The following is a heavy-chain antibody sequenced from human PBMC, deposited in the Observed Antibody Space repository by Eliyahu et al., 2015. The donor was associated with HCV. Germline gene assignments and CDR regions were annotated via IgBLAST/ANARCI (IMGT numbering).Heavy chain of an antibody. D-gene: IGHD2-15*01. CDR1: GFTFSXYA. J-gene: IGHJ4*02. CDR3: ARGRIVVVVVGTFDY. CDR2: ISYDGSNK. Sequence: QVQLVESGGGVVQPGRSLRLSCAASGFTFSXYAMHWVRQAPGKGLEWVAVISYDGSNKYYADSVKGRFTISRDNSKNTLYLQMNSLRAEDTAVYYCARGRIVVVVVGTFDYWGQGTLVTVSS. V-gene: IGHV3-30*04.